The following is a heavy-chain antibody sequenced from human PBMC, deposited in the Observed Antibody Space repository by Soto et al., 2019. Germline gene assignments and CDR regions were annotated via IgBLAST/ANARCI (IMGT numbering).Heavy chain of an antibody. D-gene: IGHD4-17*01. CDR2: IIPIFGTA. Sequence: NVSIKSAGGSSPIYDISWVRQAPGQGLEWMGGIIPIFGTANYAQKFQGRVTITADESTSTAYMELSSLRSEDTAVYYWARGWGWRWTVTSPYYYYYGMDVWGQGTTVTVTS. CDR1: GGSSPIYD. V-gene: IGHV1-69*01. CDR3: ARGWGWRWTVTSPYYYYYGMDV. J-gene: IGHJ6*02.